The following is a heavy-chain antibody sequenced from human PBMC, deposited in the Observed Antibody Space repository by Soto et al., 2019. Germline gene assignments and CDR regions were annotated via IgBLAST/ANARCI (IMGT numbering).Heavy chain of an antibody. CDR1: GFTFSSYA. CDR3: AKRPGNYDILTGYYFYDY. D-gene: IGHD3-9*01. J-gene: IGHJ4*02. CDR2: ISGSGGST. V-gene: IGHV3-23*01. Sequence: GGSLRLSCAASGFTFSSYAMSWVRQAPGKGLEWVSAISGSGGSTYYADSVKGRFTISGDNSKNTLYLQMNSLRAEDTAVYYCAKRPGNYDILTGYYFYDYWGQGTLVTVSS.